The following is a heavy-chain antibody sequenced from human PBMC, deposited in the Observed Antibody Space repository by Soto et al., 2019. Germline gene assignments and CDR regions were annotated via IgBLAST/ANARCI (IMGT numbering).Heavy chain of an antibody. CDR1: GGSISSYY. CDR3: AREGSYYYGSGRPVRLYCFDY. Sequence: KTSETLSLTCTVSGGSISSYYWSWIRQPPGKGLEWIGYIYYSGSTNYNPSLKSRVTISVDTSKNQFSLKLSSVTAADTAVYYCAREGSYYYGSGRPVRLYCFDYSGQGTMVTV. CDR2: IYYSGST. D-gene: IGHD3-10*01. V-gene: IGHV4-59*01. J-gene: IGHJ4*02.